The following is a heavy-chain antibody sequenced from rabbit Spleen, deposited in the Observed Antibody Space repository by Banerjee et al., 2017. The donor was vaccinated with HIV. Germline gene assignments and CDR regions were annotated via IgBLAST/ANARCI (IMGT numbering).Heavy chain of an antibody. CDR3: ARDTSSSFSSYGMDL. V-gene: IGHV1S40*01. CDR1: GFSFSSRAY. D-gene: IGHD1-1*01. J-gene: IGHJ6*01. Sequence: QSLQESGGDLVKPGASLTLTCTASGFSFSSRAYMCWVRQAPGKGLEWIGCIYTGDGGTYYAGWAKGRFTISKTSSTTVTLQLNSLTAADTATYFCARDTSSSFSSYGMDLWGPGTLVTVS. CDR2: IYTGDGGT.